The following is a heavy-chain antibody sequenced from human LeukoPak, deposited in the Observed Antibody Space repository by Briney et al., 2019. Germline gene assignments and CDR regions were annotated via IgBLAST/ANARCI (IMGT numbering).Heavy chain of an antibody. D-gene: IGHD3-10*01. CDR2: ISYDGSNK. J-gene: IGHJ4*02. V-gene: IGHV3-30*03. Sequence: GGSLRLSCAASGFTFSSYGMHWVRQAPGKGLEWVAVISYDGSNKYYADSVKGRFTISRDNSKNTLYLQMNTLRLDDTAVFFCARDPGGSGRHSFDPAYYFDSWGQGSLVTVSS. CDR1: GFTFSSYG. CDR3: ARDPGGSGRHSFDPAYYFDS.